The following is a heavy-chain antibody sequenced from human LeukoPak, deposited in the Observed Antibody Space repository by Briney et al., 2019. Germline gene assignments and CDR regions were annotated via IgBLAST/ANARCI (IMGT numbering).Heavy chain of an antibody. CDR3: ARGESFAFDV. CDR1: EFNFGDYV. Sequence: GGSLRLSCAASEFNFGDYVMNWVRQAPGKGLEWVSSISRAGDRTYYEDSVKGRFTISRDNSRNTMYLQMNSLRAEDTAVYYCARGESFAFDVWGQGTMVTVSS. V-gene: IGHV3-23*01. CDR2: ISRAGDRT. J-gene: IGHJ3*01.